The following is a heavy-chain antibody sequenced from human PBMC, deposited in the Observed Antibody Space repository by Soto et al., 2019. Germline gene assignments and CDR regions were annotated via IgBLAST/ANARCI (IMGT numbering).Heavy chain of an antibody. CDR1: GFTFSSYA. J-gene: IGHJ3*02. Sequence: QVQLVESGGGVVQPGRSLRLSCAASGFTFSSYAMHWVRQAPGKGLEWVAVISYDGSNKYYADSVKGRFTISRDNSKNTLYLQMNSLRAEDTAVYYCASDPTLGYCTNGVCQTKAFDIWGQGTMVTVSS. CDR2: ISYDGSNK. CDR3: ASDPTLGYCTNGVCQTKAFDI. D-gene: IGHD2-8*01. V-gene: IGHV3-30-3*01.